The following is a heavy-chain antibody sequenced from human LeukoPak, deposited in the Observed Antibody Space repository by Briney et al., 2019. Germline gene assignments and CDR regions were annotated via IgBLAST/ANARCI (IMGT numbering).Heavy chain of an antibody. Sequence: GESLKISCKASGYTFTSYWIGWVRQLPGKGLEWMGIIYPGDSDTRYSPSFQGQVTISADKSISTAYLQWSSLKASDTAMYYCARLTMVRGATFDYWAREPWSPSPQ. CDR2: IYPGDSDT. CDR1: GYTFTSYW. J-gene: IGHJ4*02. V-gene: IGHV5-51*01. CDR3: ARLTMVRGATFDY. D-gene: IGHD3-10*01.